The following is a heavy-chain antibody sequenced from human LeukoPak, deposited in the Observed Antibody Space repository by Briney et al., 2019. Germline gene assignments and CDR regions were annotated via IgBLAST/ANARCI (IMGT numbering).Heavy chain of an antibody. D-gene: IGHD3-22*01. CDR1: GFTFSSYG. CDR3: AKDQYYYDSSGYYYELFDY. Sequence: PGGSLRLSCAASGFTFSSYGMHWVRQAPGKGLEWVAVISYDGSNKYYADSVKGRFTISRDNSKNTLYLQMNSLRAEDTAVYYCAKDQYYYDSSGYYYELFDYWGQGILVTVSS. J-gene: IGHJ4*02. V-gene: IGHV3-30*18. CDR2: ISYDGSNK.